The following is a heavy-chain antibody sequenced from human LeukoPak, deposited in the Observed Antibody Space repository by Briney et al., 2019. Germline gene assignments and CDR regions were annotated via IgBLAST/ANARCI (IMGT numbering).Heavy chain of an antibody. CDR3: AKGSGSYNYYYYGMDV. Sequence: PGRSLRLSCAASGFTFSSYGMHWVRQAPGKGLEWVAVISYDGSNKYYADSVKGRFTISRDNAKNSLYLLMDSLRAEDTAVYYCAKGSGSYNYYYYGMDVWGQGTTVTVSS. D-gene: IGHD3-10*01. J-gene: IGHJ6*02. CDR2: ISYDGSNK. V-gene: IGHV3-30*18. CDR1: GFTFSSYG.